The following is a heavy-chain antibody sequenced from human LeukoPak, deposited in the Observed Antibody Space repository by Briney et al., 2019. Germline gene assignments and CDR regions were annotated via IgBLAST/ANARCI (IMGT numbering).Heavy chain of an antibody. J-gene: IGHJ4*02. Sequence: SETLSLACTVSGGSISSSDYFWGWIRQAPGKEPEWIGSIYYSGSTYYNPSLKSRVIISVHTSKNQFSLKLSSVTAADTAVYYCARVCSSRSCQADFWGQGTLVVVSS. D-gene: IGHD2-2*01. CDR2: IYYSGST. V-gene: IGHV4-39*01. CDR3: ARVCSSRSCQADF. CDR1: GGSISSSDYF.